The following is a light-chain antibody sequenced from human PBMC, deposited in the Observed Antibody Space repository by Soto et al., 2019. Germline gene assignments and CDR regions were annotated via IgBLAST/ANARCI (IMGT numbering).Light chain of an antibody. Sequence: DIQMTQSPSTLSASVGDRVTITCRASQSTSTWLAWYQQKPGKAPKVLIYKASSLESGVPSRFSGSGSGTEFTLTISCLQPDDFATYYCQQYNSYPWTFGQGTKVEIK. CDR1: QSTSTW. CDR2: KAS. CDR3: QQYNSYPWT. J-gene: IGKJ1*01. V-gene: IGKV1-5*03.